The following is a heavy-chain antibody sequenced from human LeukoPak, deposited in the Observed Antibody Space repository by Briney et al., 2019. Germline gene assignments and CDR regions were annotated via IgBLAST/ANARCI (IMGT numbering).Heavy chain of an antibody. J-gene: IGHJ1*01. D-gene: IGHD4-17*01. CDR1: GFIFRTYS. CDR2: ISSSSKHM. CDR3: VRDMTTTTTCYLQH. Sequence: GGSLRLSCAASGFIFRTYSMNWVRRAPGKGLEWVSSISSSSKHMYYADSVKGRFSISRDDAKNSLFLQMNGLRAEDTAVYYCVRDMTTTTTCYLQHWGQGTLVTVSS. V-gene: IGHV3-21*01.